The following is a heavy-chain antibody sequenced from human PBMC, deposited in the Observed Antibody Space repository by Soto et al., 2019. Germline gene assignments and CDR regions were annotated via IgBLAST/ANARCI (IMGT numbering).Heavy chain of an antibody. CDR1: GYSFTSHW. CDR2: IYPSDSDT. CDR3: ARSSNYDIGRYAL. Sequence: PGESLKISCKGSGYSFTSHWIGWVRQLPGKGLEWMGIIYPSDSDTRYSPSFQGQVTISVDKSISTAYLQWSSLKASDNAMYYCARSSNYDIGRYALWGQGTLVTVSS. J-gene: IGHJ4*02. D-gene: IGHD3-22*01. V-gene: IGHV5-51*01.